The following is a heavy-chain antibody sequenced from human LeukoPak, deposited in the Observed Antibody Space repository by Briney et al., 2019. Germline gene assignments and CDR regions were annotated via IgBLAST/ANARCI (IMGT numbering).Heavy chain of an antibody. Sequence: RSLRLSCAASGFTFSNYGMHWVRQAPGKGLEWVAIIWYDGSNKYYADSVKGRFTISRDNSKNTLYLQINSLRAEDTAVYYCTRDLTIRYFDWSPDYWGQGTLVTVSS. CDR3: TRDLTIRYFDWSPDY. D-gene: IGHD3-9*01. CDR2: IWYDGSNK. CDR1: GFTFSNYG. J-gene: IGHJ4*02. V-gene: IGHV3-33*01.